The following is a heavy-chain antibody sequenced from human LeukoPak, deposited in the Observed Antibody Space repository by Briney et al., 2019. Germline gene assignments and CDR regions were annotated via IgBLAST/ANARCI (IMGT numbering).Heavy chain of an antibody. CDR3: AQGGYYYDSSGYYSDAFDI. CDR2: IIPIFGTA. CDR1: GGTFSSYA. V-gene: IGHV1-69*13. Sequence: SVKVSCKASGGTFSSYAISWVRQAPGQGLEWMGGIIPIFGTANCAQKFQGRVTITADESTSTAYMELSSLRSEDTAVYYCAQGGYYYDSSGYYSDAFDIWGQGTMVTVSS. J-gene: IGHJ3*02. D-gene: IGHD3-22*01.